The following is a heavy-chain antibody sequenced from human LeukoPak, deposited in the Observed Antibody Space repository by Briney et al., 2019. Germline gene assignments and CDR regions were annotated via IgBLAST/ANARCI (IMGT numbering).Heavy chain of an antibody. CDR2: IYYSGST. D-gene: IGHD3-22*01. CDR3: ARGDYYDSSGHNYYFDY. V-gene: IGHV4-39*07. CDR1: GVSISSSSYY. J-gene: IGHJ4*02. Sequence: PSETLSLTCTVSGVSISSSSYYWGWIRQPPGKGLEWIGSIYYSGSTYYNPSLKSRVTISVDTSKNQFSLKLSSVTAADTAVYYCARGDYYDSSGHNYYFDYWGQGTLVTVSS.